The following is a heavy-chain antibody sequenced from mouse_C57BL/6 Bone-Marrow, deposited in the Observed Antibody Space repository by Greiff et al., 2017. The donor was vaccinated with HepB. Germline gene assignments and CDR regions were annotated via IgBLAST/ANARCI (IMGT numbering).Heavy chain of an antibody. J-gene: IGHJ4*01. CDR2: IWRGGST. V-gene: IGHV2-5*01. Sequence: VMLVESGPGLVQPSQCLSITCIVSGFSLTSYGVHWVRQSPGKGLEWLGVIWRGGSTDYNAAFMSSLCITKDNSKSQVIFKMNSLRADDTAIYYCAKKDYYGSSDAMDYWGQGTSVTVSS. CDR3: AKKDYYGSSDAMDY. CDR1: GFSLTSYG. D-gene: IGHD1-1*01.